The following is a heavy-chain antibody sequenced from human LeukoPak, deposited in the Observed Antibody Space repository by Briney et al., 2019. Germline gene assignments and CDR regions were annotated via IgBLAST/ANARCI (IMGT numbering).Heavy chain of an antibody. V-gene: IGHV3-30*02. Sequence: GGSLRLSCAASGFTLSRYGIHWVRQAPGEGLEWLAFMRYDRSNKYYADSVKGRFTISRDNSKNTLYLQMNSLRAEDTAVYYCAKDPAFRPGYFDYWGQGTLVTVSS. J-gene: IGHJ4*02. CDR1: GFTLSRYG. CDR2: MRYDRSNK. CDR3: AKDPAFRPGYFDY.